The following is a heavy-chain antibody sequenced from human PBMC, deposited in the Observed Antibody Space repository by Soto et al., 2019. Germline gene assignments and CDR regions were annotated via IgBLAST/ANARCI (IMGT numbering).Heavy chain of an antibody. CDR1: GFNFSSSG. V-gene: IGHV3-30*18. Sequence: GRSLRLPCAASGFNFSSSGMHWVRQTKGKGLEWVAHILYDGSNKYYVVSVKGRFTISRGNSKNTLYLKMNSLRAEDTAVYYCAKLVDFWSGYSGPNFYGLDVWGQGTTVPVS. CDR2: ILYDGSNK. J-gene: IGHJ6*02. D-gene: IGHD3-3*01. CDR3: AKLVDFWSGYSGPNFYGLDV.